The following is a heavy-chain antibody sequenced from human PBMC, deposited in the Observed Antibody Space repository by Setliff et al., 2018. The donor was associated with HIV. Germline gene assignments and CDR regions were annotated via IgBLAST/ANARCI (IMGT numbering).Heavy chain of an antibody. CDR1: GHTFSNYG. V-gene: IGHV1-18*01. Sequence: ASVKVSCKASGHTFSNYGISWVRQAPGQGLEWMGWISAYNGNTNYVQNFQGRVTMTIDTSTSTAYMELRSLRSDDTAVYYCATVYHYESRDIFYRIEYFHHWGQGTLVTVSS. J-gene: IGHJ1*01. CDR3: ATVYHYESRDIFYRIEYFHH. D-gene: IGHD3-22*01. CDR2: ISAYNGNT.